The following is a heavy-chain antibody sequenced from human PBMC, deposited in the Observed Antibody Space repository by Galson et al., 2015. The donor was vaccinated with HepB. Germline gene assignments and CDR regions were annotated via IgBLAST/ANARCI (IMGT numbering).Heavy chain of an antibody. V-gene: IGHV3-30-3*01. Sequence: SLRLSCAASGFIFGTFSMHWVRQAPGKGLEWVAVISYDGSNEHYADFVKGRFTISRDNSKNTLYLQMNSLRTEDTAVFYCAIDRERINGLCLKYVYDCVIDVWGQGPTVTVSS. CDR3: AIDRERINGLCLKYVYDCVIDV. CDR1: GFIFGTFS. J-gene: IGHJ6*02. D-gene: IGHD2-8*01. CDR2: ISYDGSNE.